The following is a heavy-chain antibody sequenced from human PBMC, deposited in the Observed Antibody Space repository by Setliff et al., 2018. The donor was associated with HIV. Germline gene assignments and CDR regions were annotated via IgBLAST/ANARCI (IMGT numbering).Heavy chain of an antibody. CDR1: GGSFNDYY. Sequence: PSETLSLTCAVYGGSFNDYYWSWIRQPPGKGLEWIGEIIHSGSINYNPSLKSRVTISVDTYNNQFSLKLSSVSAADTAVYYCARVSKTYWYSIPRDYYHHMDVWGKGTTVTVSS. CDR3: ARVSKTYWYSIPRDYYHHMDV. V-gene: IGHV4-34*12. J-gene: IGHJ6*03. CDR2: IIHSGSI. D-gene: IGHD2-8*02.